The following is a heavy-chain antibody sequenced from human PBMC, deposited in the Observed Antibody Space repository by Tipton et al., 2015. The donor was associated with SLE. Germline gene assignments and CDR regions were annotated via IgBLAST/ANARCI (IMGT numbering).Heavy chain of an antibody. CDR3: AREGIAAEIWFFDL. CDR1: GRSISSGSYF. Sequence: TLSLTCTVSGRSISSGSYFWCWVRQPAGKGLEWIGRIYPSGRTNYNPSLKRRVTVSVDTSKNQFSLSLTCVTAADTAVYYCAREGIAAEIWFFDLWGRGTLVTVSS. J-gene: IGHJ2*01. CDR2: IYPSGRT. V-gene: IGHV4-61*02. D-gene: IGHD6-13*01.